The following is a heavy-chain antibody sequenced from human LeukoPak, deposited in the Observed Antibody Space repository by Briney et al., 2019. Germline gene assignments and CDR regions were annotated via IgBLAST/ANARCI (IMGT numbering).Heavy chain of an antibody. D-gene: IGHD4-17*01. J-gene: IGHJ3*02. Sequence: GGSLRLSCAASGFTFSSAWMTWVRQSPGKGLEWVGRIKCKTDGGTRDYAAPVKGRFTISRDDSKNTLYLHMNSLKTEDTAVYFCTTRSYYGDYELDIWGQGTMVTVSS. V-gene: IGHV3-15*01. CDR2: IKCKTDGGTR. CDR1: GFTFSSAW. CDR3: TTRSYYGDYELDI.